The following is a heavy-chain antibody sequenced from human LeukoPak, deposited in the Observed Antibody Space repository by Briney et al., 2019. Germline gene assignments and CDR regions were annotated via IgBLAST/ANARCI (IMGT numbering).Heavy chain of an antibody. CDR1: GGSISSSSYY. CDR2: IYYSGST. V-gene: IGHV4-39*07. CDR3: AREHDYSNYVVDY. Sequence: PSETLSLTCTVSGGSISSSSYYWGWIRQPPGKGLEWIGSIYYSGSTYYNPSLKSRVTISVDTSKNQFSLKLSSVTAADTAVYYCAREHDYSNYVVDYWGQGTLVTVSS. D-gene: IGHD4-11*01. J-gene: IGHJ4*02.